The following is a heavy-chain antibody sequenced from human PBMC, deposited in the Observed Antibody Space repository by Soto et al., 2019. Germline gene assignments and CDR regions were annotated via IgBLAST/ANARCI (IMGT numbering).Heavy chain of an antibody. D-gene: IGHD3-3*01. CDR3: ARDWTGDTCPCLDV. CDR2: FSGSGGST. V-gene: IGHV3-23*01. CDR1: GFTFSNYA. J-gene: IGHJ6*02. Sequence: EVQLLESGGGLVQPGGSLRLSCAAAGFTFSNYALTWVRQCPGKGLEWVSTFSGSGGSTYYADSVRGRFTISRDNSKNTLFLQMNSLRVEDTAIYYCARDWTGDTCPCLDVWGQGTTVSISS.